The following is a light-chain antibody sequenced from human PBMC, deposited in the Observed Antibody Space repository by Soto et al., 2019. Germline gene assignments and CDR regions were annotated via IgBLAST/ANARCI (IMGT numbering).Light chain of an antibody. V-gene: IGKV3-20*01. CDR1: QSVSSSY. J-gene: IGKJ3*01. CDR3: QQYGRSPPGVT. CDR2: GAS. Sequence: EIVLTQSPGTLSLSPGERATLSCRASQSVSSSYLAWYQQKPGQAPRLLIYGASNRATGIPDRFSGSGSGTDFTLTISSLGPEDFAVYYCQQYGRSPPGVTFGPGTKVDIK.